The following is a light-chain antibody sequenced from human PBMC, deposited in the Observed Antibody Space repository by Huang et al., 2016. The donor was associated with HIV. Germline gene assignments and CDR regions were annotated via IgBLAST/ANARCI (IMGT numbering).Light chain of an antibody. CDR3: HQRAGWPL. J-gene: IGKJ4*02. Sequence: EVVLTQSPATLSLSPGERATLSCRASQTISSYLAWYQHNPGQPPRLLIYVTSKRATGIPARFSGSGSGTDFTLTISSLEPEDFAVYYCHQRAGWPLFGGGTKVEIK. CDR1: QTISSY. CDR2: VTS. V-gene: IGKV3-11*01.